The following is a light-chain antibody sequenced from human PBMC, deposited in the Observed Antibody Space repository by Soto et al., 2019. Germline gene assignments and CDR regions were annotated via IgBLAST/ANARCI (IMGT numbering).Light chain of an antibody. J-gene: IGLJ1*01. CDR3: TSYASSSTYV. CDR2: DVS. CDR1: SSDVGGYNH. Sequence: QSVLTQPASVSGSPGQSMTISCTGTSSDVGGYNHVSWYQQHPGKAPKLMIYDVSNRPSGVSNRFFGSKSDNTASLTISGLRAEDEADYYCTSYASSSTYVFGTGTKVTV. V-gene: IGLV2-14*03.